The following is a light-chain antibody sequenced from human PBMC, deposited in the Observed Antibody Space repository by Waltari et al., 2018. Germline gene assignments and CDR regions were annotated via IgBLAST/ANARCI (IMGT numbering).Light chain of an antibody. CDR2: ENN. V-gene: IGLV1-51*01. Sequence: QSVLTQPPSVSAAPGQRVTISCSGSRSNIGRNSVAWYQHVPGTAPKVLIDENNKRPSGIPDRFYGSKSGTSATLGITGLQTGDEADYFCGAWDGSLSADVFGTGTKVTVL. J-gene: IGLJ1*01. CDR3: GAWDGSLSADV. CDR1: RSNIGRNS.